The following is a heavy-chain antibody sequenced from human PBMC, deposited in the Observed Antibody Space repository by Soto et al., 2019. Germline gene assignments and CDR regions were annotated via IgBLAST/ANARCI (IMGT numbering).Heavy chain of an antibody. Sequence: SLKITCAAPGSTLIEKHTDKHRQTPAKPQKKKSRIRKKSVGHTTEYAASVTGRFTISRDDSKNSVDLQMNSLETEDTAVYFCARDGDNYSFDYWGQGNMVTV. CDR1: GSTLIEKH. CDR2: IRKKSVGHTT. J-gene: IGHJ4*02. CDR3: ARDGDNYSFDY. D-gene: IGHD2-21*02. V-gene: IGHV3-72*01.